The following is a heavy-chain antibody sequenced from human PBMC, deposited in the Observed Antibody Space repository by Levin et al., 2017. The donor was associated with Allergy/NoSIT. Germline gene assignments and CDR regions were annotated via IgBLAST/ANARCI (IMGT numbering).Heavy chain of an antibody. CDR3: ASPLPIYGSGSYYRI. D-gene: IGHD3-10*01. CDR1: GYSFTSYW. Sequence: GGSLRLSCKGSGYSFTSYWISWVRQMPGKGLEWMGRIDPSDSYTNYSPSFQGHVTISADKSISTAYLQWSSLKASDTAMYYCASPLPIYGSGSYYRIWGQGTMVTVSS. V-gene: IGHV5-10-1*01. CDR2: IDPSDSYT. J-gene: IGHJ3*02.